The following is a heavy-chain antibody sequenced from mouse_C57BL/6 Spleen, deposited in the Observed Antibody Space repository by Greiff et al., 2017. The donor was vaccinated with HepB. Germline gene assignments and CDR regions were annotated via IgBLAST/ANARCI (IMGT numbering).Heavy chain of an antibody. V-gene: IGHV5-17*01. Sequence: EVMLVESGGGLVKPGGSLKLSCAASGFTFSAYGMHWVRQAPEKGLEWVAYISSGSSTIYYADTVKGRFTISRDNAKNTLFLQMTSLRSEDTAMYYCAMANFDYWGQGTTLTVSS. CDR1: GFTFSAYG. CDR3: AMANFDY. J-gene: IGHJ2*01. CDR2: ISSGSSTI. D-gene: IGHD1-2*01.